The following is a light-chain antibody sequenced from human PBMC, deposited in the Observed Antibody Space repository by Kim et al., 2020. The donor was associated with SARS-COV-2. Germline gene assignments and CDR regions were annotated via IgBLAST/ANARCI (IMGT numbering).Light chain of an antibody. J-gene: IGLJ2*01. V-gene: IGLV3-19*01. CDR3: NSRDSSDNHVI. CDR2: GKN. CDR1: SLRNYY. Sequence: ALGQTVRITCQGDSLRNYYASWYQQKPGQAPVLVIYGKNNRPSGISDRFSGSSSGNTASLTITGAQAEDEADYYCNSRDSSDNHVIFGGGTKLTVL.